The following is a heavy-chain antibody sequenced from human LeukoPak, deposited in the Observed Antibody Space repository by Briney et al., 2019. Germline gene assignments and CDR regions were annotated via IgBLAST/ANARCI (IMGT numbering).Heavy chain of an antibody. J-gene: IGHJ4*02. V-gene: IGHV3-23*01. D-gene: IGHD3-3*01. CDR3: ARNYDFWSGVYYFDY. Sequence: GGSLRLSCAASGFTLSSYAMSWVRQAPGKGLEWVSAISGSGGSTYYADSVKGRFTISRDNSKNTLYLQMNSLRAEDTAVYYCARNYDFWSGVYYFDYWGQGTLVTVSS. CDR2: ISGSGGST. CDR1: GFTLSSYA.